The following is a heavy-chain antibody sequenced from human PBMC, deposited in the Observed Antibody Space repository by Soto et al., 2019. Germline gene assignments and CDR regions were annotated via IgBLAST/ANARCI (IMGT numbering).Heavy chain of an antibody. Sequence: GASVKVSCKASGYTFTSYYMHWVRQAPGQGIEWMGIINPSGGSTGYAQKFQGRVTMTRDTSTSTVYMELSSLRSEDTAVYYCARANEIDCSSTSCYEYSDYYYYKYFCGKGTTVTVSS. CDR1: GYTFTSYY. D-gene: IGHD2-2*01. J-gene: IGHJ6*03. V-gene: IGHV1-46*03. CDR3: ARANEIDCSSTSCYEYSDYYYYKYF. CDR2: INPSGGST.